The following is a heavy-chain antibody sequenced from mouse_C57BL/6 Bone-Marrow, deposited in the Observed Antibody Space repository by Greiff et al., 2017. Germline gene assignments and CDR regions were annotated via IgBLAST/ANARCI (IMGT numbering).Heavy chain of an antibody. V-gene: IGHV1-54*01. Sequence: QVQLQQSGAELVRPGTSVKVSCKASGYAFTNYLIEWVKQRPGQGLEWIGVINPGSGGTNYNEKFKGKATLTADKSSSTAYMQRSSLTSEDSAVYFCAEADRAGFDYWGQGTTLTVSS. CDR1: GYAFTNYL. D-gene: IGHD3-1*01. J-gene: IGHJ2*01. CDR2: INPGSGGT. CDR3: AEADRAGFDY.